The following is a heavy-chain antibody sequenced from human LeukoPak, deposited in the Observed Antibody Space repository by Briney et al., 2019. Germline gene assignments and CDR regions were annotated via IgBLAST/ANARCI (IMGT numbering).Heavy chain of an antibody. J-gene: IGHJ4*02. CDR1: GFTFSSYS. Sequence: GGSLRLSCAASGFTFSSYSMNWVRQAPGKGLEWVSSISSSSSYIYYADSVKGRFTISRDNAKNSLYLQMNSLRAEDTAVYYCARNIIEEAGNDIDYWGQGTLVTVSS. CDR3: ARNIIEEAGNDIDY. D-gene: IGHD6-19*01. CDR2: ISSSSSYI. V-gene: IGHV3-21*01.